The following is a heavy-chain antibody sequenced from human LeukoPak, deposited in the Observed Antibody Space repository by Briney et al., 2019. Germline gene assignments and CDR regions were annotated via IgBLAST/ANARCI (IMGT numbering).Heavy chain of an antibody. CDR2: IYYSGST. D-gene: IGHD6-13*01. V-gene: IGHV4-39*07. Sequence: PSETLSLTCTVSGASLSGSNYYWGWMRQPPGKGLEWIGNIYYSGSTYYNPSLKSRVTISVDTSKNQFSLKLSSVTAADTAVYYCARVAAPWGQGTLVTVSS. J-gene: IGHJ5*02. CDR1: GASLSGSNYY. CDR3: ARVAAP.